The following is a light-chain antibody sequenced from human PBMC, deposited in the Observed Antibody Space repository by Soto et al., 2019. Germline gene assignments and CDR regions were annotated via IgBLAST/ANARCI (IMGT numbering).Light chain of an antibody. CDR1: QDITNY. CDR2: DSS. Sequence: DIQMTQSPSSLSASVVDRVTSICQASQDITNYLNWYQQKPGKAPNLLIHDSSNLETGVPSRFIGSGTGTYFSFTISSLQPEDIATYYCQQYDTLPLTFGQGTRLEIK. CDR3: QQYDTLPLT. V-gene: IGKV1-33*01. J-gene: IGKJ5*01.